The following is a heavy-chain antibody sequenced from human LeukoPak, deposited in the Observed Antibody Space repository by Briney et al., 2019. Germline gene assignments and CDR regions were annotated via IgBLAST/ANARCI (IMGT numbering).Heavy chain of an antibody. V-gene: IGHV1-18*01. CDR3: ARISYASKGMDV. J-gene: IGHJ6*02. D-gene: IGHD2-2*01. CDR1: GYTFTSYG. CDR2: ISAYNGNT. Sequence: ASVKVSCKASGYTFTSYGISWVRQAPGQGLERMGWISAYNGNTNYAQKLQGRVTMTTDTSTSTAYIELRSLRSDDTAVYYCARISYASKGMDVWGQGTTVTVSS.